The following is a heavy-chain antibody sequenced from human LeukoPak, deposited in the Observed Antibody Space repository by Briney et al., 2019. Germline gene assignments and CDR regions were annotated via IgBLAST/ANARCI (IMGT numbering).Heavy chain of an antibody. CDR2: INPNSGGT. CDR3: ARGVWGPTTFFAY. V-gene: IGHV1-2*02. J-gene: IGHJ4*02. CDR1: GDTFTGYC. Sequence: ASVKVSCKASGDTFTGYCIHWVRQAPGQGLEWMGWINPNSGGTSSAQKFQGRVTLTRDTSISTAYLELRRPRSDDTALYYCARGVWGPTTFFAYWGQGTLVTVSS. D-gene: IGHD1-26*01.